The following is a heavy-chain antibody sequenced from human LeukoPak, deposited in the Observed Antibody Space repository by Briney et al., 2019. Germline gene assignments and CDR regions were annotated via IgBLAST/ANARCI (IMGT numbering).Heavy chain of an antibody. D-gene: IGHD6-19*01. Sequence: SETLSLTCTDSGDSISNYYWIWIRQSPANELQWIGYMYNRGSTIYNPSLKSRVTISTDTSKNQFSLRLTSVTAADTAVYYCARAEKAVTGTLDSWGQGTLITVSS. V-gene: IGHV4-59*01. CDR3: ARAEKAVTGTLDS. J-gene: IGHJ4*02. CDR1: GDSISNYY. CDR2: MYNRGST.